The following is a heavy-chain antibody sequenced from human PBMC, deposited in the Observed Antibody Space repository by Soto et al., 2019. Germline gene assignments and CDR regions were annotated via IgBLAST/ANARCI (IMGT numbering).Heavy chain of an antibody. V-gene: IGHV3-23*01. CDR3: AKFQAAPSQRGTYGMDV. CDR1: GLSSTDFA. J-gene: IGHJ6*02. D-gene: IGHD6-13*01. CDR2: ISGGGGNT. Sequence: EVHLLESGGGLVQPGGSLRLSCAASGLSSTDFAMSWVRQAPGKGLEWVSAISGGGGNTYYADSVKGRFTISRDNFRKILSLQMNSLRVGDTAVYYCAKFQAAPSQRGTYGMDVWGQGTTVTVSS.